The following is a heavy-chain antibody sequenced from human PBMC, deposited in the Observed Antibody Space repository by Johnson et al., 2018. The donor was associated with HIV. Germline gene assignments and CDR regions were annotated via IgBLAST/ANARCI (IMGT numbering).Heavy chain of an antibody. CDR1: GFTFSSYA. Sequence: QVQLVESGGGVVQPGRSLRLSCAASGFTFSSYAMHWVRQAPGKGLEWVAVISYDGSNKYYADSVKGRFTISRDNSKNTLHLQMSSLRADDTAVYYCAREIVVAVAATLTSGVFDIWGQGTMVTVSS. D-gene: IGHD2-15*01. CDR2: ISYDGSNK. V-gene: IGHV3-30-3*01. CDR3: AREIVVAVAATLTSGVFDI. J-gene: IGHJ3*02.